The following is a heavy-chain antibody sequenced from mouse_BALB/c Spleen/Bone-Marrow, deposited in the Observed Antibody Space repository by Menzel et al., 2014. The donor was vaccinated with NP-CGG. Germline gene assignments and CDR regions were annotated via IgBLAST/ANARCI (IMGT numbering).Heavy chain of an antibody. CDR2: IDPYDSEI. CDR1: GYTFTNYW. V-gene: IGHV1-52*01. J-gene: IGHJ4*01. Sequence: VKLQESGAELVRPGASVKLSCKASGYTFTNYWMNWVKQRPEQGLEWIGRIDPYDSEIHYNQEFRDKAILTVDKSSRIAFMQLSSLTSEDSAVYYCARSPDSNPSMDYWGQGTSVTVSS. CDR3: ARSPDSNPSMDY. D-gene: IGHD2-5*01.